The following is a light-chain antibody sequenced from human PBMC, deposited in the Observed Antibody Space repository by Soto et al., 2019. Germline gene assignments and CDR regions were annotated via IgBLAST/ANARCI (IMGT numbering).Light chain of an antibody. J-gene: IGLJ2*01. CDR1: SGHCGYA. CDR3: QTWGTGIVV. CDR2: LNSDGSL. Sequence: QLVLTQSPSASASLGASVRLTSTLSSGHCGYAIAWHQQRPEKGPRYLMKLNSDGSLSKGDGIPDRFSGSRSGAERYLTISSLQSEDEADYYCQTWGTGIVVFGGGTKLTVL. V-gene: IGLV4-69*01.